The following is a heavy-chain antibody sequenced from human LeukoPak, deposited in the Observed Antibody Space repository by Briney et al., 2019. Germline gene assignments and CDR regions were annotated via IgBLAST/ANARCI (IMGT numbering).Heavy chain of an antibody. CDR3: ARRLTQYDCFDP. CDR1: GDSVSSNSVT. D-gene: IGHD2-2*01. CDR2: TYYRSTWYN. V-gene: IGHV6-1*01. J-gene: IGHJ5*02. Sequence: PSQTLSLTCAISGDSVSSNSVTWNWIRQSPSRGLEWLGRTYYRSTWYNDYAVSVRGRITVNPDTSKNQFSLHLNSVTLDDTAVYYCARRLTQYDCFDPWGQGILVTVSS.